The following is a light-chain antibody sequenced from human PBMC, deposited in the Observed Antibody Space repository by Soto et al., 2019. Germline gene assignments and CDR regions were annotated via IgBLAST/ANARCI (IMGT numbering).Light chain of an antibody. Sequence: DIQMTQSPSSLSASVGDRVTITCRASQGISNSLAWFQQKPGKVPKLLIYHASSLQSGVPSRFSGSGYGTDFTLTISSLQPEDVATYYCQKYDTVPATFGQGTKVEIK. CDR1: QGISNS. J-gene: IGKJ1*01. CDR2: HAS. V-gene: IGKV1-27*01. CDR3: QKYDTVPAT.